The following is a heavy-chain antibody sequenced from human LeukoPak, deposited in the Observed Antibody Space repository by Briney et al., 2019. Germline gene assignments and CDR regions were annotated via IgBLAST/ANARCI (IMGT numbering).Heavy chain of an antibody. CDR2: INPSGGST. Sequence: GASVKVSCKASGYRFTHYYIHWVRQAPGQGLEWMGIINPSGGSTSYAQKFQGRVTMTRDTSTSTVYMELSSLRSEDTAVCYCASSARPGFDYWGQGTLVTVSS. CDR1: GYRFTHYY. J-gene: IGHJ4*02. V-gene: IGHV1-46*01. D-gene: IGHD6-6*01. CDR3: ASSARPGFDY.